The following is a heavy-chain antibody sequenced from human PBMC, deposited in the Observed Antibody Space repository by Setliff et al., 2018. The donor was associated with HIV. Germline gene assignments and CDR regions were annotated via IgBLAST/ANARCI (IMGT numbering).Heavy chain of an antibody. CDR1: GGSFSGYY. CDR2: INHSGST. CDR3: ARGLPSYYYESSGSLGWFDP. J-gene: IGHJ5*02. Sequence: PSETLSLTCAVYGGSFSGYYWSWIRQPPGKGLEWIGEINHSGSTNYNPSLKSRVTISVDTSKNQFSLKLYSVTAADTAVYYCARGLPSYYYESSGSLGWFDPWGQGTLVTVS. D-gene: IGHD3-22*01. V-gene: IGHV4-34*01.